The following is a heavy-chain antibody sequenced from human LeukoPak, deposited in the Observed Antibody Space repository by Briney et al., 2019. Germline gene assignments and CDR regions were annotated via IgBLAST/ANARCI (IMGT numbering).Heavy chain of an antibody. CDR1: GYTFTAYY. CDR2: IIPIFGTA. CDR3: ARDRYEMATIRGYYYYGMDV. D-gene: IGHD5-24*01. V-gene: IGHV1-69*13. J-gene: IGHJ6*02. Sequence: GASVKVSCKASGYTFTAYYMHWVRQAPGQGLEWMGGIIPIFGTANYAQKFQGRVTITADESTSTAYMELSSLRSEDTAVYYCARDRYEMATIRGYYYYGMDVWGQGTTVTVSS.